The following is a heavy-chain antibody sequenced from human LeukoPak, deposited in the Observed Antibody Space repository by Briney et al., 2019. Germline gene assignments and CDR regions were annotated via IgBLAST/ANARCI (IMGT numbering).Heavy chain of an antibody. Sequence: ASVKVSCKASGYTFTSYGISWVRPAPGQGLEWLGWISAYNGNTNYAQKLQGRVTMTTDTSTSTAYMELRSLRSDDTAVYYCARGWGSYGGNGWYFDLWGRGTLVTVSS. D-gene: IGHD4-17*01. V-gene: IGHV1-18*01. J-gene: IGHJ2*01. CDR1: GYTFTSYG. CDR3: ARGWGSYGGNGWYFDL. CDR2: ISAYNGNT.